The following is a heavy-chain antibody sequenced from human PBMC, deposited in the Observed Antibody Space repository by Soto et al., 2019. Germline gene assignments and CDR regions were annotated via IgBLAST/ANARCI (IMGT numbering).Heavy chain of an antibody. Sequence: GGSLRLSCAASGFTFSTYAMSWVRQAPGKGLEWVSSLTSSGYTTYYADSVKGRFSISRDNSKNTLYLQMNSLRAEDTAVYYCAKVNTVYFAFDIWGQGTMVTVSS. CDR3: AKVNTVYFAFDI. V-gene: IGHV3-23*01. CDR1: GFTFSTYA. J-gene: IGHJ3*02. CDR2: LTSSGYTT. D-gene: IGHD4-17*01.